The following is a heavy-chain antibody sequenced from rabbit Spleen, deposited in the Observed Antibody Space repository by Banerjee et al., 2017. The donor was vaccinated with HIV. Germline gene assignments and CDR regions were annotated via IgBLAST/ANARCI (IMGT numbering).Heavy chain of an antibody. Sequence: QEQLVESGGGLVQPGGSLKVSCKASGFDFSTYSMSWVRQAPGKGLEWIGYIVPIFGVTYYANWAKGRFTISKTSSTTVTLQMTSLTAADTATYFCARDAGYAGYGWDYFNLWGPGTLVTVS. CDR3: ARDAGYAGYGWDYFNL. CDR2: IVPIFGVT. CDR1: GFDFSTYS. V-gene: IGHV1S45*01. J-gene: IGHJ4*01. D-gene: IGHD7-1*01.